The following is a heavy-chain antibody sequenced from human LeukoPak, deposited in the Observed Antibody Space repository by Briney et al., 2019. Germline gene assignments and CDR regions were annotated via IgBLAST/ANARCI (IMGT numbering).Heavy chain of an antibody. Sequence: GRSLRRSCAASGCTFSSYSMNRVRQAPGKGLEWVSYISSSSSTIYYADSVKGRFTISRDNAKNSLYLQMNSLRAEDTAVYYCARSGPTGAFDIWGQGTMVTVSS. CDR1: GCTFSSYS. J-gene: IGHJ3*02. CDR2: ISSSSSTI. D-gene: IGHD1-1*01. CDR3: ARSGPTGAFDI. V-gene: IGHV3-48*01.